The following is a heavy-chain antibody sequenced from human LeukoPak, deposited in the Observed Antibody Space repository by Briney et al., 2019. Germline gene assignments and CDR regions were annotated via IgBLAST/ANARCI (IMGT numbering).Heavy chain of an antibody. Sequence: PSETLSLTCTVSGGSISSYYWSWIRQPPGKGLEWIGYIYYSGSTNYNPSLKSRVTISVDTSKNQFSLKLSSVTAADTAVYYCAKATVDFWSGYYPYYFDYWGQGTLVTVSS. CDR1: GGSISSYY. J-gene: IGHJ4*02. CDR2: IYYSGST. D-gene: IGHD3-3*01. CDR3: AKATVDFWSGYYPYYFDY. V-gene: IGHV4-59*01.